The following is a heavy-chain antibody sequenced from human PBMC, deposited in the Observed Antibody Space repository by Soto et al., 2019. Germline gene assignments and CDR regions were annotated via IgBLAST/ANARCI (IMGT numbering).Heavy chain of an antibody. V-gene: IGHV2-5*02. J-gene: IGHJ4*02. D-gene: IGHD3-16*02. CDR3: ARLSIMITFGGVIVPPYYFDY. CDR1: GFSLSTSGVG. Sequence: KESGPTLVKPTQTLTLTCTFSGFSLSTSGVGVGWIRQPPGKALEWLALIYWDDDKRYSPSLKSRLTITKDTSKNQVVLTMTNMDPVDTATYYCARLSIMITFGGVIVPPYYFDYWGQGTLVTVSS. CDR2: IYWDDDK.